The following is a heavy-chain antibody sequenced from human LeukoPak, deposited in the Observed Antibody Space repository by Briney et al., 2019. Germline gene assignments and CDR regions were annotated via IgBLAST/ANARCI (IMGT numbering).Heavy chain of an antibody. CDR3: AKDSDIVVVPAAMWY. J-gene: IGHJ4*02. CDR1: GFTFSSYA. V-gene: IGHV3-23*01. D-gene: IGHD2-2*01. CDR2: ISDSGGST. Sequence: PGGSLRLSCAASGFTFSSYAMSWVRQAPGKGLEWVSGISDSGGSTYYADSVKGRFTISRDNSKNTLYLQMNSLRAEDTAVYHCAKDSDIVVVPAAMWYWGQGTLVTVSS.